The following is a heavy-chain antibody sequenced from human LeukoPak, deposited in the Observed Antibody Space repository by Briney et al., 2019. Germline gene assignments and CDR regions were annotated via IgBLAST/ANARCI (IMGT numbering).Heavy chain of an antibody. CDR1: GFTFSSYS. CDR2: ISSSSSYI. Sequence: PGGSLRLSCAASGFTFSSYSMNWVRQAPGKGLEWVSSISSSSSYIYYADSVKGRFTISRDNAKNSLYLQMNSLRAEDTAVYYCARDRRGSGIFRGETPPDYWGQGTLVTVSS. J-gene: IGHJ4*02. V-gene: IGHV3-21*01. D-gene: IGHD3-10*01. CDR3: ARDRRGSGIFRGETPPDY.